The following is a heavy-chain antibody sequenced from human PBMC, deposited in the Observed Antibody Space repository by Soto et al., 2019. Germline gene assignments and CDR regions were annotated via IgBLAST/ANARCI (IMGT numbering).Heavy chain of an antibody. D-gene: IGHD1-1*01. V-gene: IGHV4-30-4*01. CDR3: ATLPNWKGGDWFDP. Sequence: LTCYVSGGSVSRGDYYWSWIRQPPGKGLEWIGYIYYSGSTYYNPSLKSRVTISVDTSKNQFSLKLSSVTAADTAVYYCATLPNWKGGDWFDPWGQGTLVTVSS. J-gene: IGHJ5*02. CDR2: IYYSGST. CDR1: GGSVSRGDYY.